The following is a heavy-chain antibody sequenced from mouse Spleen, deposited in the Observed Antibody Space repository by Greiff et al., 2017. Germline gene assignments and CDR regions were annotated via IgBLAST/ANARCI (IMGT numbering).Heavy chain of an antibody. V-gene: IGHV1-4*01. CDR2: INPSSGYT. CDR3: ARSLYGSSYGFAY. Sequence: VQLQESGAELARPGASVKMSCKASGYTFTSYTIHWVKQRPGQGLEWIGDINPSSGYTKYNQKFKDKATLTADKSSSTAYMQLSSLTSEDSAVYYCARSLYGSSYGFAYWGQGTLVTVSA. CDR1: GYTFTSYT. J-gene: IGHJ3*01. D-gene: IGHD1-1*01.